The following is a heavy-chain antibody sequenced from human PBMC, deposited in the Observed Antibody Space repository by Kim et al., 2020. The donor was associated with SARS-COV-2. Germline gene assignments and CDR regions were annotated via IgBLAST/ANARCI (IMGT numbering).Heavy chain of an antibody. CDR2: ISYDGSNK. V-gene: IGHV3-30*18. D-gene: IGHD6-13*01. CDR1: GFTFSSYG. Sequence: GGSLRLSCAASGFTFSSYGMHWVRQAPGKGLEWVAVISYDGSNKYYADSVKGRFTISRDNSKNTLYLQMNSLRAEDTAVYYCAKNGGSSWYAGGYYYYYYGMDLWGQGTTVTVSS. J-gene: IGHJ6*02. CDR3: AKNGGSSWYAGGYYYYYYGMDL.